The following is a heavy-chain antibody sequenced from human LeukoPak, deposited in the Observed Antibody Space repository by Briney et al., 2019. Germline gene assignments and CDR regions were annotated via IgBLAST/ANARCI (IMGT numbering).Heavy chain of an antibody. V-gene: IGHV3-7*04. CDR1: GFTFSSYW. CDR3: ARVFLFLDYAFDI. J-gene: IGHJ3*02. D-gene: IGHD3-3*01. Sequence: GGSLRLSCAACGFTFSSYWMSWVRQAPGKGLEWVANIKQDGSEKYYVDSVKGRFTISRGNAKNSLYLQMNSLRAEDTAVYYCARVFLFLDYAFDIWGQGTMVTVSS. CDR2: IKQDGSEK.